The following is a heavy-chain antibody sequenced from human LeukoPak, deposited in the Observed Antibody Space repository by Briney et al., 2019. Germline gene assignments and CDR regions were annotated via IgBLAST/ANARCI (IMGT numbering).Heavy chain of an antibody. CDR3: ARDKKSGESSEIDY. CDR1: GFTFSNYW. V-gene: IGHV3-74*03. D-gene: IGHD3-10*01. CDR2: INRDGSTT. J-gene: IGHJ4*02. Sequence: GGSLKPSCAASGFTFSNYWVPWVRQAPGKGLVWVSRINRDGSTTKYADSVKGRFTVSRDNAKNTLNLQMNSLRAEDTAVYYCARDKKSGESSEIDYWGQGTLVTVSS.